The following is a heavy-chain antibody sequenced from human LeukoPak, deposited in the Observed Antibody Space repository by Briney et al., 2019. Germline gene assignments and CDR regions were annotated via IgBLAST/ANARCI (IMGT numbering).Heavy chain of an antibody. CDR1: GGSFSGYY. V-gene: IGHV4-34*01. D-gene: IGHD5-18*01. CDR3: ARGRERGYSYGHHDY. Sequence: SETLSLTCAVYGGSFSGYYWSWIRQPPGKWLEWIGEINHSGSTNYNPSLKSRVTISVDTSKNQSSLKLSSVTAADTAVYYCARGRERGYSYGHHDYWGQGTLVTVSS. J-gene: IGHJ4*02. CDR2: INHSGST.